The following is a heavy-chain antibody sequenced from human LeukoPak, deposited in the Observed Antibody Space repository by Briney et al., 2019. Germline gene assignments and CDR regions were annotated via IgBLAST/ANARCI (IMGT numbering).Heavy chain of an antibody. CDR2: ISWNSGSI. CDR3: AKLGKYCSSTSCYDAFDI. V-gene: IGHV3-9*01. CDR1: GFTFDDYA. Sequence: GGSLRLSCAASGFTFDDYAMHWVRQAPGKGLEWVSGISWNSGSIGYADSVKGRFTISRDNAKNSLYLQMNSLRAEDTAVYYCAKLGKYCSSTSCYDAFDIWGQGTMVTVSS. J-gene: IGHJ3*02. D-gene: IGHD2-2*01.